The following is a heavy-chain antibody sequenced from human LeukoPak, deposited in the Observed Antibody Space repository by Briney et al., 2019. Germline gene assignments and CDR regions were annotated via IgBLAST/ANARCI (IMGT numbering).Heavy chain of an antibody. D-gene: IGHD3-22*01. V-gene: IGHV4-39*07. J-gene: IGHJ4*02. CDR3: ARGPYYYDSSGSFDY. Sequence: PSETLSLTCAVSGASISGSGYYWGWIRQPPGKGLEWIGSIYYSGSTNYNPSLQSRVTISVDTSKNQFSLKLTSVTAADTAVYYCARGPYYYDSSGSFDYWGQGTLVTVSS. CDR1: GASISGSGYY. CDR2: IYYSGST.